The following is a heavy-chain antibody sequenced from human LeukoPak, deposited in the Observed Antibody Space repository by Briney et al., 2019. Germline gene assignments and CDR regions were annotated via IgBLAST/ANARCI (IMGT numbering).Heavy chain of an antibody. CDR2: ISGSGGST. CDR3: AKYHFLSPDF. CDR1: GFTFSSYA. Sequence: GGSLRLSCAASGFTFSSYAMSWVRQAPGKGLEWVSAISGSGGSTYYADPVKGRFTISRDNSKNTLYLQMNSLRAEDTAIYYCAKYHFLSPDFWGQGTLVTVSS. J-gene: IGHJ4*02. V-gene: IGHV3-23*01. D-gene: IGHD3-3*01.